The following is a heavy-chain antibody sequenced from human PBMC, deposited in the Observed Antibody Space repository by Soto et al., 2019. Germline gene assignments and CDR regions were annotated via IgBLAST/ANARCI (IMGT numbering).Heavy chain of an antibody. J-gene: IGHJ4*02. CDR2: IIPVFDTV. V-gene: IGHV1-69*01. CDR3: ARGGSGYVWVNEF. CDR1: GGLFSSYA. D-gene: IGHD3-22*01. Sequence: QEQLVQSGAEVKKSGSSVKVSCKDTGGLFSSYAVSWVRQAPGQGLEWMGGIIPVFDTVYYAQKFQGRVTITADESTNTAYMELSSLRYEDTAMYYCARGGSGYVWVNEFWGQGTLVTVSS.